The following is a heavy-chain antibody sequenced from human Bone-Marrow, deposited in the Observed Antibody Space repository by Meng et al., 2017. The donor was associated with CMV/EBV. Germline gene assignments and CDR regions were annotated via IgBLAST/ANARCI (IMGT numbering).Heavy chain of an antibody. Sequence: ASVKVSCKASGYTFTAHYFHWVRQAPGQGLEWMGWIHPHRGDTNYAQQFQGRVTLTRDTSINTGYMELTRLTSDDTAVYYCARDGPGRFLDQTPSGGMDVWGQGTTVTVSS. D-gene: IGHD3/OR15-3a*01. CDR1: GYTFTAHY. CDR2: IHPHRGDT. CDR3: ARDGPGRFLDQTPSGGMDV. V-gene: IGHV1-2*02. J-gene: IGHJ6*02.